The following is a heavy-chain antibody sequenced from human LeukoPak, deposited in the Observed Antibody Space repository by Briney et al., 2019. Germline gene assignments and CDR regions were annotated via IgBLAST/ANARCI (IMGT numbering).Heavy chain of an antibody. CDR1: GGSISSSNW. CDR2: VYHSGDT. V-gene: IGHV4-4*02. J-gene: IGHJ5*02. CDR3: ARYGSGGNWFDP. D-gene: IGHD3-10*01. Sequence: SGTLSLTCAVSGGSISSSNWWSWVRPPPGKGLEWIGEVYHSGDTNYNPSLKSRVTISVDTSKNQFSLKLSSVTAADTAVYYCARYGSGGNWFDPWGQGTLVTVSS.